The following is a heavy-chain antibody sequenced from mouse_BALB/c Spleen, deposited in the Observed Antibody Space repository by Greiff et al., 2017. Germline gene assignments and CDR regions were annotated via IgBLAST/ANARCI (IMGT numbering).Heavy chain of an antibody. CDR2: ISDGGSYT. D-gene: IGHD1-1*01. Sequence: EVQLVESGGGLVKPGGSLKLSCAASGFTFSDYYMYWVRQTPEKRLEWVATISDGGSYTYYPDSVKGRFTISRDNAKNNLYLQMSSLKAEDTAMYYCARALFDYGSSVGFAYWGEGTLVTVSA. CDR3: ARALFDYGSSVGFAY. V-gene: IGHV5-4*02. J-gene: IGHJ3*01. CDR1: GFTFSDYY.